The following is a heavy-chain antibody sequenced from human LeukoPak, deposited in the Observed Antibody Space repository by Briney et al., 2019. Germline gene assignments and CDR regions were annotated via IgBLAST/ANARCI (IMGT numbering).Heavy chain of an antibody. D-gene: IGHD6-19*01. CDR2: INGGGNTT. J-gene: IGHJ6*03. CDR3: TKELHVAVAVADYYYFYMDV. Sequence: GGSLRLSCAASGFAFSSFAMRWVRQSPGKGLEWLSTINGGGNTTFYADSVKGRFTISRDNYKHTLYLHMDSLGPDDTAIYYCTKELHVAVAVADYYYFYMDVWGRGTAVTVSS. CDR1: GFAFSSFA. V-gene: IGHV3-23*01.